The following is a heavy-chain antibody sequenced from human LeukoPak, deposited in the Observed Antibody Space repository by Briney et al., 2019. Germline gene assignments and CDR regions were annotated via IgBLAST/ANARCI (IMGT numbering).Heavy chain of an antibody. CDR3: AKVWAQYYFDY. J-gene: IGHJ4*02. V-gene: IGHV3-21*04. CDR2: ISSSSSYI. D-gene: IGHD1-26*01. CDR1: GFTVSSNY. Sequence: GGSLRLSCAASGFTVSSNYMSWVRQAPGKGLEWVSSISSSSSYIYYADSVKGRFTISRDNAKNSLYLQMNSLRAEDTAVYYCAKVWAQYYFDYWGQGTLVTVSS.